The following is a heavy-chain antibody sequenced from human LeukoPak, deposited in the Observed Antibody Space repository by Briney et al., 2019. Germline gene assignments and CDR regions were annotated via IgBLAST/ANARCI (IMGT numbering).Heavy chain of an antibody. Sequence: SETLSLTCTVSGGSISSYYWSWIRQPPGKGLEWIGYIYYSGSTNYNPSLKSRVTISVDTSKKQFSVKLSSVTAADTAVYYCARSTVTTPGLLDYWGQGTLVTVSS. CDR3: ARSTVTTPGLLDY. J-gene: IGHJ4*02. D-gene: IGHD4-11*01. CDR2: IYYSGST. V-gene: IGHV4-59*01. CDR1: GGSISSYY.